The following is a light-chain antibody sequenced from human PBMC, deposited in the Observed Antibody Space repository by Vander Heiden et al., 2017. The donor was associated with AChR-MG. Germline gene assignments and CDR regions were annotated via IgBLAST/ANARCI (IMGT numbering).Light chain of an antibody. V-gene: IGLV10-54*01. Sequence: QAGLTQPPSVSKGLRQTATLTCTGNSNNVGNQGAAWLQQHQGHPPKLLSYRNNNRPSGISERLSASTSGNTASLIITGLQPEDEADYYCSAWDSSLSVWVFGGGTKLTVL. J-gene: IGLJ3*02. CDR1: SNNVGNQG. CDR2: RNN. CDR3: SAWDSSLSVWV.